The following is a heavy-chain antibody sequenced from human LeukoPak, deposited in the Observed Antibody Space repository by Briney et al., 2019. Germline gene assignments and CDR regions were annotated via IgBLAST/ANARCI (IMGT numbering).Heavy chain of an antibody. CDR1: GYTFTDYY. D-gene: IGHD1-26*01. CDR3: ARVEGANDY. V-gene: IGHV1-2*02. J-gene: IGHJ4*02. Sequence: ASVKVSCKASGYTFTDYYMHWVRQAPGQGLECMGWINPNSGGTNYAQKFQGRVTMTRDTSISTAYMELSSLKSEDTAVYYCARVEGANDYWGQGTLVTVSS. CDR2: INPNSGGT.